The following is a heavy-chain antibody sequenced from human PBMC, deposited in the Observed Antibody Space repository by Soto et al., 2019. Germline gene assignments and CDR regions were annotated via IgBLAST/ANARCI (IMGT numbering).Heavy chain of an antibody. D-gene: IGHD7-27*01. V-gene: IGHV3-21*01. Sequence: EVQLVESGGGLVKPGGSLRLSCAASGFTFSSYSMNWVRQAPGKGLEWVSSISSSSSYIYYADSVKGRFTISRDNAKNSLYLQMNSLRAEDTAVYYCARATLLTGDVDYWGQGTLVTVSS. CDR3: ARATLLTGDVDY. CDR1: GFTFSSYS. CDR2: ISSSSSYI. J-gene: IGHJ4*02.